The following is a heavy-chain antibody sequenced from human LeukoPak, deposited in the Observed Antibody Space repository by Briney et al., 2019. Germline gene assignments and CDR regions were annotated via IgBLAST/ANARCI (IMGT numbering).Heavy chain of an antibody. J-gene: IGHJ4*02. D-gene: IGHD2-2*01. V-gene: IGHV3-33*01. CDR3: ARWVCSPTSCYYFDY. CDR1: GFTFSNHG. Sequence: PGGSLRLSCAASGFTFSNHGFHWVRQAPGKGLEWVALIWYDGSNKFYADSVKGRFTTSRDDSKNTLYLQMNSLRAEDTALYYCARWVCSPTSCYYFDYWGQGSLVVVSS. CDR2: IWYDGSNK.